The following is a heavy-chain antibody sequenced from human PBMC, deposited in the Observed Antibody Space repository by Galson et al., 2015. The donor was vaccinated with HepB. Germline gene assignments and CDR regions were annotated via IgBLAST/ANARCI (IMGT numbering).Heavy chain of an antibody. CDR1: GYSFTSFG. Sequence: SVKVSCKASGYSFTSFGINWVRQAPGKGLEWVGWISIYNGNTQYAAKFLDRATVTADTSTTTAYMELRNLKSDDTAVYFCSRDLPYIGYCTRGRNACQSSSPCAPWGQGTLVTGSS. J-gene: IGHJ5*02. D-gene: IGHD2-8*02. CDR2: ISIYNGNT. V-gene: IGHV1-18*04. CDR3: SRDLPYIGYCTRGRNACQSSSPCAP.